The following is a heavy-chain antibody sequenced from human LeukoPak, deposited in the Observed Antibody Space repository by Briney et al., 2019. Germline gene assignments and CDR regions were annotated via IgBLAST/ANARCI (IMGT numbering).Heavy chain of an antibody. Sequence: AASVRVSCKVSGYTLTELSMHWVRQAPGKGLEWMGGFDPEDGETIYAQKFQDRVTMTEDTSTDTAYMELSGLRSEDTAVYYCATPSGTDILTGRNYWYFDLWGRGTLVTVSS. CDR1: GYTLTELS. CDR3: ATPSGTDILTGRNYWYFDL. D-gene: IGHD3-9*01. CDR2: FDPEDGET. J-gene: IGHJ2*01. V-gene: IGHV1-24*01.